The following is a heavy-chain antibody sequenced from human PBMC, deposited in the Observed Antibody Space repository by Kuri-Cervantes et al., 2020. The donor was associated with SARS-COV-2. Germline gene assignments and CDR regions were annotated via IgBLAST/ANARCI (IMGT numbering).Heavy chain of an antibody. D-gene: IGHD1-26*01. CDR3: TRDAHSGTYFDY. CDR2: IRSDGTYQ. J-gene: IGHJ4*02. CDR1: GFTFRGSA. V-gene: IGHV3-30*02. Sequence: GGSLRLSCAVSGFTFRGSAMHWVRQSPGRGLEWLAYIRSDGTYQYYGDSVKGRFTISRDNSKNTPYLQMNSLRLEETALYYCTRDAHSGTYFDYWGQGTRVTCSS.